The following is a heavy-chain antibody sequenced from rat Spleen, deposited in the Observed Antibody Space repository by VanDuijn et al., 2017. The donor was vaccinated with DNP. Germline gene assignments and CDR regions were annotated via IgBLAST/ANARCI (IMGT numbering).Heavy chain of an antibody. CDR3: ARDDYGSSGGMDA. D-gene: IGHD1-3*01. CDR2: ISYDGDRT. V-gene: IGHV5-17*01. Sequence: EVQLVESGGGLVPPGRSQKLSCAASGFTFSDYAMAWVRQAPKRGLEWVATISYDGDRTYYRDSVKGRFTISRDDAKSTLYLQMDSLRSEETATYYCARDDYGSSGGMDAWGQGTSVTVSS. J-gene: IGHJ4*01. CDR1: GFTFSDYA.